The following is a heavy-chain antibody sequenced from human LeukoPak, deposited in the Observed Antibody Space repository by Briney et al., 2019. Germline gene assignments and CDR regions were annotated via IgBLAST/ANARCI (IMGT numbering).Heavy chain of an antibody. CDR3: ASDLTSGGLFDY. Sequence: GRSLRLSCAASGFTFSSYAMHWVRQAPGKGLEWVAVISYDGSNKYYADSVKGRFTISRDNSKNTLYLQMNSLRAEDTAVYYCASDLTSGGLFDYWGQGTLVTVSS. D-gene: IGHD1-26*01. V-gene: IGHV3-30-3*01. CDR1: GFTFSSYA. J-gene: IGHJ4*02. CDR2: ISYDGSNK.